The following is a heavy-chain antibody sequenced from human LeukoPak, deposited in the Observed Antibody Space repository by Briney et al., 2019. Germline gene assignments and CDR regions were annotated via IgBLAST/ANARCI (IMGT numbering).Heavy chain of an antibody. V-gene: IGHV4-4*07. CDR2: IYTSGST. J-gene: IGHJ5*02. Sequence: SDTLSLTCTVSGGSISSYYWSWIRQPAGKGLEWIGRIYTSGSTNYNPSLKSRVTMSGDTSKNQFSLKLSSVTAADTAVYYCAREGDGYLNCFDPWGQGTLVTVSS. D-gene: IGHD5-18*01. CDR3: AREGDGYLNCFDP. CDR1: GGSISSYY.